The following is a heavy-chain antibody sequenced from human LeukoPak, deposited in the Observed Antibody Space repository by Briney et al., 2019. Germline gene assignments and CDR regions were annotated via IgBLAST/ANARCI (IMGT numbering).Heavy chain of an antibody. CDR3: AGDRGSSWFADY. Sequence: ASVKVSCKASRYIFTSYYIHWVRQAPGQGLEWMGWVNPNNGGTKYAQRFRGRVTMTSDTSISTAYMELSRLRSDDTAIYYCAGDRGSSWFADYWGQGSLVTVSS. V-gene: IGHV1-2*02. J-gene: IGHJ4*02. CDR1: RYIFTSYY. D-gene: IGHD6-13*01. CDR2: VNPNNGGT.